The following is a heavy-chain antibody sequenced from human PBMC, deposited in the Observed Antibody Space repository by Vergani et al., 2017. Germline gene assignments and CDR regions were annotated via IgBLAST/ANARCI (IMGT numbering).Heavy chain of an antibody. J-gene: IGHJ4*02. CDR3: AKDISSSGWYVGY. CDR2: ISGSGGST. V-gene: IGHV3-23*01. D-gene: IGHD6-19*01. Sequence: EVQLLESGGGLVQPGGSLRLSCAASGFTFSSYAMSWVRQAPGKGLEWVSAISGSGGSTYYADSVNVRFTISRDNSKNTLYLQMNRLRAEDTAVYYCAKDISSSGWYVGYWGQGTLVTVSS. CDR1: GFTFSSYA.